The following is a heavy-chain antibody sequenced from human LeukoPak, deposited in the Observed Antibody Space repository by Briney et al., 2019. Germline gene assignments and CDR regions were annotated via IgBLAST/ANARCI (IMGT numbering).Heavy chain of an antibody. Sequence: GGSLRLSCAASGFTGNSFYMNWVRQAPGKGLEWVANIYSGGGTHYADSVEGRFTISRDKSKNTLYLQMNSLRAEGTAVYFCARGFGGDLLGYFFDYWGQGTLVTVSS. V-gene: IGHV3-53*01. D-gene: IGHD3-10*01. CDR3: ARGFGGDLLGYFFDY. CDR2: IYSGGGT. CDR1: GFTGNSFY. J-gene: IGHJ4*02.